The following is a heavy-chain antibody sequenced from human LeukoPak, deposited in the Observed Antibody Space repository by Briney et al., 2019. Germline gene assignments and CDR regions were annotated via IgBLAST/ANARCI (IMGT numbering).Heavy chain of an antibody. CDR2: IYTSGST. CDR3: ATFGFHYYGSGIYGMDV. CDR1: GGSISSYY. J-gene: IGHJ6*02. V-gene: IGHV4-4*07. Sequence: SETLSLTCTVSGGSISSYYWSWIRQPAGKGLEWIGRIYTSGSTNYNPSLKSRVTISVDTSKNQFSLKLSSVTAADTAVYYCATFGFHYYGSGIYGMDVWGQGTTVTVSS. D-gene: IGHD3-10*01.